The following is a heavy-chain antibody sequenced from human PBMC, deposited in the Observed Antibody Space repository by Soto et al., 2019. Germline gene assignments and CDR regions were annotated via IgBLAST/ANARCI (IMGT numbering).Heavy chain of an antibody. D-gene: IGHD2-15*01. CDR3: ARLGCSGGSCYSKMYYYYYVMDV. CDR1: GYSFTSYW. V-gene: IGHV5-51*01. Sequence: PGESLKISCKGSGYSFTSYWIGWVRQMPGKGLEWMGNIYPGDSDTRYSPSFQGQVTISADKSFSTAYLQCSSLKASDTAMYYCARLGCSGGSCYSKMYYYYYVMDVWGQGTTVTVSS. J-gene: IGHJ6*02. CDR2: IYPGDSDT.